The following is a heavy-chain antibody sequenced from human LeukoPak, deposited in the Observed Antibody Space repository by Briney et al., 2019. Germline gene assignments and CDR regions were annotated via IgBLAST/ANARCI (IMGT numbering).Heavy chain of an antibody. CDR2: IYYSGST. V-gene: IGHV4-39*07. Sequence: PSETLSLTCTVSGGSISSSSYYWGWLRQPPGKGLEWIGSIYYSGSTYYNPSLKSRVTISVDTSKNQFSLKLSSVTAADTAVYYCARGGVDYDSSGYYSNWFDPWGQGTLVTVSS. D-gene: IGHD3-22*01. CDR3: ARGGVDYDSSGYYSNWFDP. CDR1: GGSISSSSYY. J-gene: IGHJ5*02.